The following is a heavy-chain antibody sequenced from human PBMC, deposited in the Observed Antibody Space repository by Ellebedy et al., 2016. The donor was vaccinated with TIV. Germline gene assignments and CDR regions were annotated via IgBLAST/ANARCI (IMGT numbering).Heavy chain of an antibody. CDR1: GGTFSSYA. V-gene: IGHV1-69*13. Sequence: AASVKVSCKASGGTFSSYAISWVRQAPGQGLEWMGGIIPIFGTANYAQKFQGRVPITADESTSTAYMELSSLSSEDTAVYYCARDGESWGQGTLVTVSS. CDR2: IIPIFGTA. D-gene: IGHD2-21*01. CDR3: ARDGES. J-gene: IGHJ5*02.